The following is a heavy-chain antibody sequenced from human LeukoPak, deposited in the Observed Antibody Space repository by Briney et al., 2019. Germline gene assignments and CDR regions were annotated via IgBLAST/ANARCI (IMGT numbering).Heavy chain of an antibody. CDR1: GFTFSSYS. J-gene: IGHJ4*02. V-gene: IGHV3-21*06. D-gene: IGHD2-2*02. Sequence: GGSLRLSCAASGFTFSSYSMNWVRQAPGKGLEWVSSVSSSSRYIHFADSMKGRFTISRDNAKNSLYLQMNSLRVEDTAVYYCARGLGGLYYFDYWGQGALVTVSS. CDR3: ARGLGGLYYFDY. CDR2: VSSSSRYI.